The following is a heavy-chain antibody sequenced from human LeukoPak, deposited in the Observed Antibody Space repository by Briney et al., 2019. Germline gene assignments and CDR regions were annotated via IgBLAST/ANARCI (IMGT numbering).Heavy chain of an antibody. CDR1: GFTFSSYA. J-gene: IGHJ1*01. CDR3: AKGSVLDNYGYKFCF. CDR2: ISGSGGST. Sequence: PGGSLTLSCAASGFTFSSYAMSGVGQAPGKGLEWVSAISGSGGSTYYADSVKGRFTISRDNSKNTLYLQMNSLRAEDTAVYYCAKGSVLDNYGYKFCFWGQGTLVTVSS. V-gene: IGHV3-23*01. D-gene: IGHD5-24*01.